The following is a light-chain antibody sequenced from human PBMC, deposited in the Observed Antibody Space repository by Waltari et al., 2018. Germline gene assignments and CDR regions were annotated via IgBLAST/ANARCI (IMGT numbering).Light chain of an antibody. CDR2: DAS. CDR3: QQYNTYPLT. Sequence: DIQMTQSPSSLSASVGDRVIITCRASQGISNWLARYQQKPGKAPKSLIYDASGVQSGGPSRFSGSRSGTRFTLTISSLQPEDSATYYCQQYNTYPLTFGGGTKVEIK. CDR1: QGISNW. J-gene: IGKJ4*01. V-gene: IGKV1D-16*01.